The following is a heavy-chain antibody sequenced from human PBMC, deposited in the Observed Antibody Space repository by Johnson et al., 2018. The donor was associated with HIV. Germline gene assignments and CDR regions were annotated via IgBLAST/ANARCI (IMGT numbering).Heavy chain of an antibody. Sequence: VQLVESGGGVVQPGGSLRLSCAASRFNLSSYDVHWVRQAPGKGLEWMTFIRHDGSNTYYADSVKGRFTISRDNSKNTLYLQMNSLRAEDTAVYYCATGGTGGAFDIWGQGTMVTVSS. CDR2: IRHDGSNT. CDR3: ATGGTGGAFDI. V-gene: IGHV3-30*02. D-gene: IGHD3-16*01. CDR1: RFNLSSYD. J-gene: IGHJ3*02.